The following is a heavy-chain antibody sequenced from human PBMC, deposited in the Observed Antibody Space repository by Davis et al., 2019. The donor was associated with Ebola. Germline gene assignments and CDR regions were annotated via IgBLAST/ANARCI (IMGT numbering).Heavy chain of an antibody. CDR2: INPSGGST. CDR3: ARAPPLTGGGIDV. D-gene: IGHD1-14*01. J-gene: IGHJ6*02. CDR1: GYTFTGYY. V-gene: IGHV1-46*01. Sequence: ASVQVSCKASGYTFTGYYMHRVRHPPGQGLEWMGWINPSGGSTSYAQKFQGRVTMTRDTSTSTVYMGLSSLRAEDTAVYYCARAPPLTGGGIDVWGQGTTVTVSS.